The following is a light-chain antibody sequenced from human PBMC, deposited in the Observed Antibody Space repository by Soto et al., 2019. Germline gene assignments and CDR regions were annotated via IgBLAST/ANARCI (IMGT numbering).Light chain of an antibody. CDR3: CSYADTYTWL. CDR2: DVK. Sequence: QSALTQPRSVSGSPGQSVTISCTGTASDVGAYNYVSWYQQHPGKAPKVIIYDVKKRPSGVPDRFSGSKFANTASLTISGLQAEDEADYYCCSYADTYTWLFGGGTKLTVL. J-gene: IGLJ2*01. V-gene: IGLV2-11*01. CDR1: ASDVGAYNY.